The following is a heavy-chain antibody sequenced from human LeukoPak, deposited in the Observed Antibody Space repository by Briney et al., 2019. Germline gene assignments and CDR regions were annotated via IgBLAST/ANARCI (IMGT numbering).Heavy chain of an antibody. CDR3: ARGRDIAVAGTSGDFDY. V-gene: IGHV6-1*01. Sequence: SQTLSLTCAISGDSVPSNSAAWNWIRQSPSRGLEWLGRTYYRSKWYNDYAVSVKSRITINPDTSKNQFSLQLNSVTPEDTAVYYCARGRDIAVAGTSGDFDYWGQGTLVTVSS. D-gene: IGHD6-19*01. CDR2: TYYRSKWYN. J-gene: IGHJ4*02. CDR1: GDSVPSNSAA.